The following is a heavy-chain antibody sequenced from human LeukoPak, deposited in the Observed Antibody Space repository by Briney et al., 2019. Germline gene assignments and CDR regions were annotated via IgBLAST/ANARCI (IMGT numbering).Heavy chain of an antibody. J-gene: IGHJ3*02. V-gene: IGHV3-11*04. Sequence: GGSLRLSCAASGFTFSDYYMSWIRQAPGKGLEWVSYISSSGSAIYYADSVKGRFTISRDNAMNSLYLQMNSLRVEDTAVYYCARVSLAGTGPFDIWGQGTMVTVSS. CDR3: ARVSLAGTGPFDI. CDR2: ISSSGSAI. D-gene: IGHD6-19*01. CDR1: GFTFSDYY.